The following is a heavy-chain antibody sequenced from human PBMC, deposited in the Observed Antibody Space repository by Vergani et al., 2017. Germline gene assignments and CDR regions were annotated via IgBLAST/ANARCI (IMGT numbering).Heavy chain of an antibody. CDR1: GYTFTGYY. J-gene: IGHJ4*02. D-gene: IGHD3-10*01. V-gene: IGHV1-2*02. Sequence: QVQLVQSGAEVKKPGASVKVSCKASGYTFTGYYMHWVRQAPGQGLEWMGWINPNSGGTNYAQKFQGRVTMTRDTSISTAYMELSRLRSDDTAVYYCARTSSSSGSYYNGEWDYWGQGTLVVVSS. CDR3: ARTSSSSGSYYNGEWDY. CDR2: INPNSGGT.